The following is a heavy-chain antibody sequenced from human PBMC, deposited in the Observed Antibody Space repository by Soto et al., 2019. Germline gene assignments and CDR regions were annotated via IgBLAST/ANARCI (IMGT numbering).Heavy chain of an antibody. V-gene: IGHV1-69*08. D-gene: IGHD6-13*01. Sequence: QVQLVQSGAEVRNPGSSVKVSCKASGDKFSSYTISWVRQAPGQGLEWMGRIVSFAGVPIYGQIFQGRITITADSSSSTAYMELTSLTSDDTAVYYCAREPSIAAVGSPLYSYYYMDVWGEGTAVTVSS. CDR2: IVSFAGVP. J-gene: IGHJ6*03. CDR1: GDKFSSYT. CDR3: AREPSIAAVGSPLYSYYYMDV.